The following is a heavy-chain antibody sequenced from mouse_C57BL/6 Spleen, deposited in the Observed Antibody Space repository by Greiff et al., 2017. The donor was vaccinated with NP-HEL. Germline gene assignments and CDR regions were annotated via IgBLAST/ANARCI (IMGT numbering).Heavy chain of an antibody. CDR1: GFTFSNYW. D-gene: IGHD2-4*01. CDR3: TVDDYDEDY. CDR2: IRLKSDNYAT. J-gene: IGHJ2*01. V-gene: IGHV6-3*01. Sequence: EVKLMESGGGLVQPGGSMKLSCVASGFTFSNYWMNWVRQSPEKGLEWVAQIRLKSDNYATHYAESVKGRFTISRDDSKSSVYLQMNNLRAEDTGIYYCTVDDYDEDYWGQGTTLTVSS.